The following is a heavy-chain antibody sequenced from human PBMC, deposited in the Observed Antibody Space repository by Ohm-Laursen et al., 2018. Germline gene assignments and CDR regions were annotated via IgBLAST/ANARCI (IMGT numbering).Heavy chain of an antibody. V-gene: IGHV4-34*01. CDR2: INHSGST. J-gene: IGHJ4*02. CDR3: ASSYCSSTSCYKDFDY. Sequence: GTLSLTCPVYGGSFSGYYWSWIRQPPGKGLEWIGEINHSGSTNYNPSLKSRVTISVDTSKNQFSLKLSSVTAADTAVYYCASSYCSSTSCYKDFDYWGQGTLVTVSS. CDR1: GGSFSGYY. D-gene: IGHD2-2*02.